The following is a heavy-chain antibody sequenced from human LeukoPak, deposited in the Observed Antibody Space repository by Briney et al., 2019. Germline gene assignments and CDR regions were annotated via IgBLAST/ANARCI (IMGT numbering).Heavy chain of an antibody. CDR2: IYYSGST. D-gene: IGHD5-18*01. V-gene: IGHV4-39*07. Sequence: SETLSLTCTVSGGSISSSSYYWGWIRQPPGKGLEWIGSIYYSGSTYYNPSLKSRVTISVDTSKNQFSLKLSSVTAADTAVYYCARHTAGLREGWFDPWGQGTLVTVSS. CDR3: ARHTAGLREGWFDP. J-gene: IGHJ5*02. CDR1: GGSISSSSYY.